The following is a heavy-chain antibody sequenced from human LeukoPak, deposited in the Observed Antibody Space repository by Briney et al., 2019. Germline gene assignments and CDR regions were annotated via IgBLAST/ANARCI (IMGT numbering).Heavy chain of an antibody. V-gene: IGHV3-23*01. D-gene: IGHD2-2*01. CDR1: GFTFSSYA. J-gene: IGHJ4*02. CDR3: ANNNAPGRSTSCCHFDY. Sequence: GGSLRLSCAASGFTFSSYAMSWVRQAPGKGLEWVSAISGSGGSTYYADSVKGRFTISRDNSKNTLYVQMNSLRAEDTAVYYCANNNAPGRSTSCCHFDYWGQGTLVIVSS. CDR2: ISGSGGST.